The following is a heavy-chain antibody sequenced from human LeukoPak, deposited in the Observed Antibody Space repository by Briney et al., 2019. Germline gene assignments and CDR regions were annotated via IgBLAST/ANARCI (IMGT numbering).Heavy chain of an antibody. CDR2: IDARSSYI. CDR3: ARAFLIGDYFDS. J-gene: IGHJ4*02. V-gene: IGHV3-21*01. D-gene: IGHD3-10*01. Sequence: GGSLRLSCSASGFTFIRYSMNWVRQAPGKGLEWVASIDARSSYIYYADSVKGRFTISRDNARNSLYLQMNSLRAEDMAVYYWARAFLIGDYFDSWGQGTLVTVSS. CDR1: GFTFIRYS.